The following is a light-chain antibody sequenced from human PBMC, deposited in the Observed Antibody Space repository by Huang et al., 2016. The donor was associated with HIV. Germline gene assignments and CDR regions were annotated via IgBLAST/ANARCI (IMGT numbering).Light chain of an antibody. CDR2: DAS. CDR1: QCVSSY. J-gene: IGKJ4*01. CDR3: QQRSNWRT. V-gene: IGKV3-11*01. Sequence: EIVLTQSTATLSLSPGERATLSCRASQCVSSYLAWYQQKPGQAPRLLIYDASNSATGIPARFSGSGSGTDFTLTISSLEPEDFAVYYCQQRSNWRTFGGGTKVEIK.